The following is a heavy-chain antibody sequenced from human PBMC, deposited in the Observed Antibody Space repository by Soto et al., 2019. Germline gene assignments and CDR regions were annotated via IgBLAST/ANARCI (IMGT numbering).Heavy chain of an antibody. J-gene: IGHJ6*02. CDR3: AKDHRIWGRLVEYMDV. CDR1: GFTFSSYA. D-gene: IGHD3-10*01. Sequence: VGSLRLSCAASGFTFSSYALGWVRQAPGRGLECVSAISGSGVSTFYADSVKGRFAISRDTSKNTLYLQMNTLTAEDTAVYYCAKDHRIWGRLVEYMDVWGQGTTVTVSS. CDR2: ISGSGVST. V-gene: IGHV3-23*01.